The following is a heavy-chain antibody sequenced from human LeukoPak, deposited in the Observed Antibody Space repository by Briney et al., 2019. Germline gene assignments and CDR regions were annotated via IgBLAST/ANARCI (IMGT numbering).Heavy chain of an antibody. CDR2: ISAYNGNT. Sequence: GASVTVSCKASGYTFTSYGISWVRQAHGQGVEWMGWISAYNGNTNYAQKLQGRVTMTTDTSTNTAYMELRSLRSDDTAVYYCARAPTDILTGYYTPEDYWGQGTLVTVSS. CDR1: GYTFTSYG. CDR3: ARAPTDILTGYYTPEDY. V-gene: IGHV1-18*01. J-gene: IGHJ4*02. D-gene: IGHD3-9*01.